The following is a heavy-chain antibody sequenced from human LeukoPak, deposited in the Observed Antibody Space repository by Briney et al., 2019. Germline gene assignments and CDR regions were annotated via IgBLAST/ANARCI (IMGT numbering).Heavy chain of an antibody. V-gene: IGHV4-34*01. CDR2: ISRRGNT. Sequence: SETLSLTCAVYGGSFSGYYWSWIRQPPGKGLEWIGQISRRGNTNYNPSLKSRVTISVDTSKNQLSLKLSTVTAADTALYYCARHGEYYFDYWGQGTLVTVSS. CDR1: GGSFSGYY. D-gene: IGHD3-10*01. CDR3: ARHGEYYFDY. J-gene: IGHJ4*02.